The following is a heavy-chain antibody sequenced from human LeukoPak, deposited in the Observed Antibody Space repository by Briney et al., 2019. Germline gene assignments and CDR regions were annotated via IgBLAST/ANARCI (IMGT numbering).Heavy chain of an antibody. CDR2: ITRDGNEK. V-gene: IGHV3-7*03. CDR1: GLIFSTYW. Sequence: GGSLRLSCEVSGLIFSTYWMTWVRQAPGKGLEWVATITRDGNEKYYADSVKGRFTISRDNSKNTLSLQMNSLRVEDTAIYYCAKDVRRCNGGCTWGQGTLVTVSS. CDR3: AKDVRRCNGGCT. J-gene: IGHJ5*02. D-gene: IGHD2-8*01.